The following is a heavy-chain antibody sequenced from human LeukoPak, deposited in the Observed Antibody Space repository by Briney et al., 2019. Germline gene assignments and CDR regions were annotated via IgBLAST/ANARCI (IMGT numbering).Heavy chain of an antibody. CDR2: ITSSSSYI. J-gene: IGHJ4*02. CDR3: AREVWRDYYDSSGDFDY. CDR1: GFTFSSYS. D-gene: IGHD3-22*01. Sequence: GGSLGLSCAASGFTFSSYSMNWVRQAPGKGLEWVSSITSSSSYIYYADSVKGRFTISRDNAKNSLYLQMSSLRAEDTAVYCCAREVWRDYYDSSGDFDYWGQGTLVTVSS. V-gene: IGHV3-21*01.